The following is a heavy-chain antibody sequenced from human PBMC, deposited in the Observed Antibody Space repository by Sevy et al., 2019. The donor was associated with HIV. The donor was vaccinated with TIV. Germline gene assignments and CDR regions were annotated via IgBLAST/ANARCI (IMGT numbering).Heavy chain of an antibody. CDR1: GFTFSSYA. CDR3: ARDDFYYGSGWHLQLDY. V-gene: IGHV3-30*04. D-gene: IGHD6-19*01. CDR2: ISYDGSNK. J-gene: IGHJ4*02. Sequence: GGSLRLSCAASGFTFSSYAMHWVRQAPGKGLEWVAVISYDGSNKYYADPVKGRFTIYRDNSKNTLYLQMNSLRAEDTAVYYCARDDFYYGSGWHLQLDYWGQGTLVTVSS.